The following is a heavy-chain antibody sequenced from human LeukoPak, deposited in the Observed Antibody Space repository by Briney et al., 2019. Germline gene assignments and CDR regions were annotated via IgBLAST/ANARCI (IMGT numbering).Heavy chain of an antibody. J-gene: IGHJ4*02. CDR1: GYTFTSYG. Sequence: GASVKVSCKASGYTFTSYGISWVRQAPGQGLEWMGWISADSGNINYAQKFQGAVTMTTDTSTSTAYMELRSLRSDDTAVYYCARDLRGWPYYFDYWGQGTLVTVSS. D-gene: IGHD6-19*01. V-gene: IGHV1-18*01. CDR3: ARDLRGWPYYFDY. CDR2: ISADSGNI.